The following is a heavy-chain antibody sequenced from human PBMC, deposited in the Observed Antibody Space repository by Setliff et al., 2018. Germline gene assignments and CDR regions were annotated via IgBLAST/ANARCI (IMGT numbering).Heavy chain of an antibody. CDR2: IKSESDGGAP. CDR3: ATPALFTTGWFGYHGMDV. D-gene: IGHD3-10*01. Sequence: GGSLRLSCAASGFTFSNYEMNWVRQAPGKGLEWISFISSSGNTICSIDSVKGRIKSESDGGAPGYGAPVKGRFTISRDDSKNTLYLQMDSLNPEDTAIYYCATPALFTTGWFGYHGMDVWGQGITVTVSS. J-gene: IGHJ6*02. V-gene: IGHV3-15*07. CDR1: GFTFSNYE.